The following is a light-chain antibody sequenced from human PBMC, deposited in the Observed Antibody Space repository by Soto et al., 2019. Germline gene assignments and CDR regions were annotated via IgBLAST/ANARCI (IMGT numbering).Light chain of an antibody. CDR3: QQYNSYLYT. J-gene: IGKJ2*01. CDR1: QSISSW. Sequence: DIQMTQSPSTLSASVGDRVTITCRASQSISSWLAWYQQKPGKVPKLLIYKASNLESGVPSRFSGSGSGTEFTLTISSLQPDDFATYYCQQYNSYLYTFGQGTKLEIK. CDR2: KAS. V-gene: IGKV1-5*03.